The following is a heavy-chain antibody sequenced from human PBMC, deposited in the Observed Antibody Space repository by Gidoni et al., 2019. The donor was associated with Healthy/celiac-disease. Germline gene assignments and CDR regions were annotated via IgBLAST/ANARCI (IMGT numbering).Heavy chain of an antibody. D-gene: IGHD7-27*01. J-gene: IGHJ5*02. CDR1: GFTFSSYS. CDR3: ASATGADWFDP. CDR2: SSSSSSTI. V-gene: IGHV3-48*01. Sequence: EVQLVESGGGLVPPGGSLRRSCAASGFTFSSYSMNWVRPAPGKGLGWVSYSSSSSSTIYYADYVKGRFTISRDNAKNSLYLQMNSLRAEDTAVYYCASATGADWFDPWGQGTLVTVSS.